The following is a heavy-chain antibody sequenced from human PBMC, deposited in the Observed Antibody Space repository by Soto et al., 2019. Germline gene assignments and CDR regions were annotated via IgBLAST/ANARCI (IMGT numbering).Heavy chain of an antibody. CDR1: GYTFTSYG. Sequence: QVQLVQSGAEVKKPGASVKVSCKASGYTFTSYGISWVRQAPGQGLEWMGWISAYNGNTNYAQKRHGRVTRTTDPSTSTAYMELRSLTSAGTAVYYCARDRASAEGGLQSWVCDYWGQGTLVSVSS. CDR2: ISAYNGNT. V-gene: IGHV1-18*01. CDR3: ARDRASAEGGLQSWVCDY. J-gene: IGHJ4*02. D-gene: IGHD2-15*01.